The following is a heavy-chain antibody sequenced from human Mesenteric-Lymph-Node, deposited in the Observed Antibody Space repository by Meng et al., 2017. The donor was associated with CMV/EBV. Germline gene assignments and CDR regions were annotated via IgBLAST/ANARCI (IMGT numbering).Heavy chain of an antibody. J-gene: IGHJ5*01. CDR2: IRYDGETK. Sequence: GGSLRLSCEASGFIFSTYGMHWVRQAPGKGLEWVALIRYDGETKYYADSVKGRFSIYRDISKNMLFLHMSSLRPEDTAVYHCAKDPHEFWSGKNWFDSWGQGTLVTVPQ. D-gene: IGHD3-3*01. CDR1: GFIFSTYG. CDR3: AKDPHEFWSGKNWFDS. V-gene: IGHV3-30*02.